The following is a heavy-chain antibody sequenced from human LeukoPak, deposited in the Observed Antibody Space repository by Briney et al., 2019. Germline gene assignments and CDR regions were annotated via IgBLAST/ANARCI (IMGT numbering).Heavy chain of an antibody. CDR2: ISTSGDT. Sequence: SETLSLTCTVSGGSISSDNHYWGWIRQPAGKGLEWIVRISTSGDTHYNPSLKSLFTISVDTSKNQFSLKLSSVTAADTAVYYCARRPGAGSRDCWFDPWGQGTLVTVSS. CDR3: ARRPGAGSRDCWFDP. CDR1: GGSISSDNHY. V-gene: IGHV4-61*02. D-gene: IGHD2-21*01. J-gene: IGHJ5*02.